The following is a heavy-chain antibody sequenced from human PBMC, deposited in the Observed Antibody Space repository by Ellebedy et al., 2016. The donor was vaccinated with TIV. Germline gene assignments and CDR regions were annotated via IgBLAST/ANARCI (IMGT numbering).Heavy chain of an antibody. CDR1: GFTFSNYY. CDR3: AKRLGIAGPSGDY. D-gene: IGHD7-27*01. J-gene: IGHJ4*02. CDR2: IHQDGSDK. Sequence: GESLKISCAASGFTFSNYYMTWVRQAPGKGLEWVANIHQDGSDKHYVDSVKGRFTISRDNANNSLYLQMNSLRAEDTAVYYCAKRLGIAGPSGDYWGQGTLVTVSS. V-gene: IGHV3-7*03.